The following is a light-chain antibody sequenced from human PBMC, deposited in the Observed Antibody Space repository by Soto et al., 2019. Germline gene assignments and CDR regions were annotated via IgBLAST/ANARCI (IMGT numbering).Light chain of an antibody. CDR1: SGSIASND. J-gene: IGLJ2*01. CDR2: ENN. CDR3: QSYDSSTVV. Sequence: NFMLTQPHSVSESPVKTVTISGTRSSGSIASNDVQWYQQRPGSAPTTVIYENNQRPSGVPDRFSGSTDGSSNSASLTISGMQTEDEADYYCQSYDSSTVVFGGGTKLTVL. V-gene: IGLV6-57*04.